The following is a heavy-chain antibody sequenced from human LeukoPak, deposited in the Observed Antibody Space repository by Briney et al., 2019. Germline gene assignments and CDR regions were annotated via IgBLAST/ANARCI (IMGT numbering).Heavy chain of an antibody. V-gene: IGHV3-23*01. J-gene: IGHJ4*02. CDR3: AKPAYYGSGSPFDC. Sequence: PGGSLRLSCAASGFTFSSYAMSWVRQAPGKWLHWVSGISGSGGSTYYADSVKGRFTISRDNSKNTLYLQMNSLRVEDTAVYYCAKPAYYGSGSPFDCWGQGTLVTVSS. CDR2: ISGSGGST. D-gene: IGHD3-10*01. CDR1: GFTFSSYA.